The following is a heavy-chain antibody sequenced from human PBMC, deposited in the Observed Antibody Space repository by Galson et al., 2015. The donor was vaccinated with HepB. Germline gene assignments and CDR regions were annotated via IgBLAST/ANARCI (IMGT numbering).Heavy chain of an antibody. CDR3: AREDTGAFDI. Sequence: SLRLSCAASGFTFSSYGMHWVRQAPGKGLEWAAVIWYDGSNKYYADSVKGRFTISRDNSKNTLYLQMDSLRAEDTAVYYCAREDTGAFDIWGQGTMVTVSS. CDR1: GFTFSSYG. J-gene: IGHJ3*02. V-gene: IGHV3-33*01. CDR2: IWYDGSNK. D-gene: IGHD2-8*02.